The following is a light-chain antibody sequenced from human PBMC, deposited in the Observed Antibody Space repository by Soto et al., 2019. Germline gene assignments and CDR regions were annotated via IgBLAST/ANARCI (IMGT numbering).Light chain of an antibody. Sequence: DIPMTQSPSSLSASVGDRVTITCRASQSISSNLNWYQQKPGKAPKLLIYAASSLQSGGPSRFSDGGSGTDFTLTISSLQPEEFATYYCQQSYSTPLTFGGGPKVEIK. CDR1: QSISSN. J-gene: IGKJ4*01. V-gene: IGKV1-39*01. CDR3: QQSYSTPLT. CDR2: AAS.